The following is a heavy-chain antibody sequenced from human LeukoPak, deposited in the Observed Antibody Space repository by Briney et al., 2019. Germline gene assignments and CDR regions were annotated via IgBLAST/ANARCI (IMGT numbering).Heavy chain of an antibody. D-gene: IGHD5-24*01. J-gene: IGHJ4*02. CDR1: GGSISSGSYY. V-gene: IGHV4-39*01. CDR2: IYHSGST. CDR3: ARQITYNYCLRR. Sequence: SETLSLTCTVSGGSISSGSYYWSWIRQPPGKGLEWIGSIYHSGSTYYNPSLKSRVTISVDTSKNQFSLNLSSVTAADTAVYYCARQITYNYCLRRWGQGTLVTVSS.